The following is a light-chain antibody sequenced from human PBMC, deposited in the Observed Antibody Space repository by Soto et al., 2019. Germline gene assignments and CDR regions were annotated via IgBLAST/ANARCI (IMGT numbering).Light chain of an antibody. CDR1: QSVGSSF. CDR2: GAS. Sequence: EIVLTQFPGTLSLSPGERATLSCRASQSVGSSFLAWYQQKPGQAPSLLLYGASIRATGIPDRFSGSGSGADFPLTISRLEPEDVAVYSCQQFGTSPYTFGQGTKLEIK. J-gene: IGKJ2*01. CDR3: QQFGTSPYT. V-gene: IGKV3-20*01.